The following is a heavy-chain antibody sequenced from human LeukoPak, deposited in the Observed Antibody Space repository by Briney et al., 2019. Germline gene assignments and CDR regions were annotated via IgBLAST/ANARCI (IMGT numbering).Heavy chain of an antibody. CDR3: ARDLSMADLGWFDP. CDR2: INDGGST. CDR1: GGSFTKHQ. V-gene: IGHV4-34*01. J-gene: IGHJ5*02. D-gene: IGHD2-8*01. Sequence: SETLSLTCAVYGGSFTKHQWSWIRQPPGKGLEWIGAINDGGSTNYNPSLKSRVTISVDTSKNQFSLKLSSVTAADTAVYYCARDLSMADLGWFDPWGQGTLVTVSS.